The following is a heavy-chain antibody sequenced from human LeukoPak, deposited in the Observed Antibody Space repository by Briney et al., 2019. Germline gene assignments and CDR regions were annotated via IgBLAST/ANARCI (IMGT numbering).Heavy chain of an antibody. Sequence: GGSLRLSCAASGFTVSSNYMSWVRQAPGKGLEWVPVIYSGGSTYYADSVKGRFTISRDNSKNTLYLQMNSLRAEDTAVYYCARDPYGSGSSVYWGQGTLVTVSS. CDR3: ARDPYGSGSSVY. CDR2: IYSGGST. J-gene: IGHJ4*02. CDR1: GFTVSSNY. V-gene: IGHV3-53*01. D-gene: IGHD3-10*01.